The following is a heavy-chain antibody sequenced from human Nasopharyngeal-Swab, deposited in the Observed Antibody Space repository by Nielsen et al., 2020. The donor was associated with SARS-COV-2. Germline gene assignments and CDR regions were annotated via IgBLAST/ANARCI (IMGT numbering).Heavy chain of an antibody. CDR2: ISSSSTYI. J-gene: IGHJ5*02. D-gene: IGHD3-10*01. CDR1: GFTFSSYG. CDR3: AREIRGSGSYQNWFDP. Sequence: GESLKISCAASGFTFSSYGINWGREDPGQGLEWVSFISSSSTYIYYADSVKGRFTISRDNAKNSLYLQMNSLRAEDTAIYYCAREIRGSGSYQNWFDPWGQGTLVTVSS. V-gene: IGHV3-21*01.